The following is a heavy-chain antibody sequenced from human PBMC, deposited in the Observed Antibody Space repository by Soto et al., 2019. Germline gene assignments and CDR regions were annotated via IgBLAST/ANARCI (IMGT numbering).Heavy chain of an antibody. V-gene: IGHV4-30-4*01. CDR2: IHNSGSP. CDR1: GASIYNGGYF. J-gene: IGHJ4*02. CDR3: GPTAEKVDS. Sequence: QVQLQESGPGLVRPSQTLSLTCSVSGASIYNGGYFWSWIRQSPGKGLEWIGHIHNSGSPYNYPSLTSRVTISADTSMNQFSLALTSVTAADTAMYSRGPTAEKVDSWGQGILVTVSS.